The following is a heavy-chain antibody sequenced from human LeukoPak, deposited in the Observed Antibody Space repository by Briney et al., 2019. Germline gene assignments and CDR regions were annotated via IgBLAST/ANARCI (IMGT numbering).Heavy chain of an antibody. V-gene: IGHV4-39*07. D-gene: IGHD3-3*01. CDR3: ETFWSGPDYYMDV. CDR2: INHSGST. CDR1: GGSISSGSYY. Sequence: PSQTLSLTCTVSGGSISSGSYYWSWIRQPPGKGLEWIGEINHSGSTNYNPSLKSRVTISVDTSKNQFSLKLSSVTAADTAVYYCETFWSGPDYYMDVWGKGTTVTVSS. J-gene: IGHJ6*03.